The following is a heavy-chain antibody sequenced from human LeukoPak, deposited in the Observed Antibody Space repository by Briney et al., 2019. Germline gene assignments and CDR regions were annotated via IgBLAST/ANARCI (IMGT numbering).Heavy chain of an antibody. CDR2: IIPILEGI. D-gene: IGHD5-12*01. J-gene: IGHJ4*02. CDR1: GDTFSKYG. CDR3: ARESLSATPIFDF. V-gene: IGHV1-69*04. Sequence: SVKVSCKASGDTFSKYGISWVRQAPGQGLEWMGRIIPILEGIDYAQKFQGRVSITADKSTSTAYMEVSSLKPEDTAVYYCARESLSATPIFDFWGRGTLVTVSS.